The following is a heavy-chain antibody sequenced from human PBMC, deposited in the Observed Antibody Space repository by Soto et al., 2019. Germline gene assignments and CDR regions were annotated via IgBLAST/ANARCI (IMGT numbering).Heavy chain of an antibody. CDR1: GGSISSSIYY. Sequence: SETLSLTCTVSGGSISSSIYYWGWIRHPPGKGLEWIGSIYYSGTTYYNPSLKSRVTISVGTSKNQFSLRLSSVTAADTAVYYCARLSASGYDLPFYFYGMDVWGQGTTVTVSS. J-gene: IGHJ6*02. V-gene: IGHV4-39*01. CDR2: IYYSGTT. D-gene: IGHD5-12*01. CDR3: ARLSASGYDLPFYFYGMDV.